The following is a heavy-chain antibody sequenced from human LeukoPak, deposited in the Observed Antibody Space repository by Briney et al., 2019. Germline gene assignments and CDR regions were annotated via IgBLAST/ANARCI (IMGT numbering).Heavy chain of an antibody. J-gene: IGHJ6*02. CDR2: IYYSGST. V-gene: IGHV4-31*03. CDR1: GGSISSGGYY. Sequence: SQTLSLTCTVSGGSISSGGYYWSWIRQHPGKGLEWIGYIYYSGSTYYNPSLKSRVTISVDTSKNQFSLKLSSVTAADTAVYYCAKGKHYYYYYGMDVWGQGTTVTVSS. CDR3: AKGKHYYYYYGMDV.